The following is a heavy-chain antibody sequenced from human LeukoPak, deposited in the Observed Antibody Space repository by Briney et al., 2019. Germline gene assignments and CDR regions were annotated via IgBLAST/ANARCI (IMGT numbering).Heavy chain of an antibody. CDR3: ARGGYGDKSD. J-gene: IGHJ4*02. CDR2: ISGSGENT. D-gene: IGHD4-23*01. Sequence: PGGSLRLSCAASGFTFSRYAMSWVRQAPGKGLEWVSAISGSGENTFYADSVKGRFTISRDNSKNSLYLQMNSLRAEDTAVYYCARGGYGDKSDWGQGTLVTVSS. CDR1: GFTFSRYA. V-gene: IGHV3-23*01.